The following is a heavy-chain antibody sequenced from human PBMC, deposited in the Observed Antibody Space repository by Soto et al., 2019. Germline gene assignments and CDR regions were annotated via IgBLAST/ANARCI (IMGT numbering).Heavy chain of an antibody. CDR3: ATPYGGFDY. J-gene: IGHJ4*02. CDR2: IFPADSDT. V-gene: IGHV5-51*01. D-gene: IGHD4-17*01. Sequence: GESLKISCAGSGYSFATFWIGWVRQMPGKGLEWMGIIFPADSDTRYIPSFQGQVTISVDKSISTAYLQWSSLKASDTAMYYCATPYGGFDYWGQRTLVTVSS. CDR1: GYSFATFW.